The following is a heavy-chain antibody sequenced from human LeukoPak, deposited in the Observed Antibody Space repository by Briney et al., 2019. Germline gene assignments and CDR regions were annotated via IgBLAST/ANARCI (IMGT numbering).Heavy chain of an antibody. J-gene: IGHJ5*02. CDR1: GGSISTYS. Sequence: SETLSLTCTVSGGSISTYSWNWLRQSPGQGLQWIGYIKNNGGNYNDPSLKSRVTISLDTSKNQFSLKLTSVTAADTAVYYCARDAGGTWFDPWSQGILVTVSS. CDR2: IKNNGGN. CDR3: ARDAGGTWFDP. V-gene: IGHV4-59*01.